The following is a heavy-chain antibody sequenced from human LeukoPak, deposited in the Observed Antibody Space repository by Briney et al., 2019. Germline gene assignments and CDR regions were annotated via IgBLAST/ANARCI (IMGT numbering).Heavy chain of an antibody. Sequence: ASVKVSCKASGYTFTGYYMHWVRQATGQGLEWMGWMNPNSGNTGYAQKFQGRVTMTRNTSISTAYMKLSSLRSEDTAVYYCARGTRMGVAGTSYYYYYGMDVWGQGTTVTVSS. CDR3: ARGTRMGVAGTSYYYYYGMDV. CDR2: MNPNSGNT. J-gene: IGHJ6*02. V-gene: IGHV1-8*02. D-gene: IGHD6-19*01. CDR1: GYTFTGYY.